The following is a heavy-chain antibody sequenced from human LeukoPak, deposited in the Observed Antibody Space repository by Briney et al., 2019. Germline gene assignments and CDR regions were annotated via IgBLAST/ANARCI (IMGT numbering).Heavy chain of an antibody. V-gene: IGHV3-48*03. CDR3: ARGSIAVAGAPFDY. J-gene: IGHJ4*02. CDR1: GFTFSSYE. D-gene: IGHD6-19*01. CDR2: ISSGSTI. Sequence: GGSLRLSCAASGFTFSSYEMNWVRQAAGKGLEWVSYISSGSTIYDADSVKGRFTISRDNAKNSLYLQMNSLRAEDTAVYYCARGSIAVAGAPFDYWGQGTLVTVSS.